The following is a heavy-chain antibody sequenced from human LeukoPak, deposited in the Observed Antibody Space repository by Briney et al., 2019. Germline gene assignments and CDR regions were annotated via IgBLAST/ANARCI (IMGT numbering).Heavy chain of an antibody. CDR2: IYSGGST. V-gene: IGHV3-66*01. CDR3: AREVAAVTMVRGVTGQTCYFDY. J-gene: IGHJ4*02. D-gene: IGHD3-10*01. CDR1: GFTVSSNY. Sequence: PGGSLRLSCAASGFTVSSNYMSWVRQAPGKGLEWVSVIYSGGSTYYADSVKGRFTISRDNSKNTLYLQMNSLRAEDTAVYYCAREVAAVTMVRGVTGQTCYFDYWGQGTLVTVSS.